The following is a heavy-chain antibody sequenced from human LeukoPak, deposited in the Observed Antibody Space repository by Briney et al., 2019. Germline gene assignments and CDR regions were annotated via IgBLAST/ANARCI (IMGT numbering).Heavy chain of an antibody. D-gene: IGHD3-22*01. Sequence: GASLRLSCAASGFTFSSYAMGWVRQAPGKGLEWVSAISGSGGSAYYADSVKGRFTISRDNSKNTLYLQMNSLRAEDTAVYYCAKEKDSRGYFDYWGQGILVTVSS. V-gene: IGHV3-23*01. CDR3: AKEKDSRGYFDY. CDR1: GFTFSSYA. CDR2: ISGSGGSA. J-gene: IGHJ4*02.